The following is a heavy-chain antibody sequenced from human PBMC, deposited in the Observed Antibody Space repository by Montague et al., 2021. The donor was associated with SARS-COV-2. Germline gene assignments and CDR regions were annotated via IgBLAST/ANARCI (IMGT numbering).Heavy chain of an antibody. D-gene: IGHD3/OR15-3a*01. V-gene: IGHV4-34*01. J-gene: IGHJ5*02. CDR2: INHSGNT. Sequence: SETLSLTCAVYGGSLSGYYWAWIRQTPGKGLEWIGEINHSGNTNYNPSLKSRLTISVDTSKKQFSLKLSSVTTADTAVYYCARGADYDFLSCDLRYHWFDPWGLGTPVTVSS. CDR3: ARGADYDFLSCDLRYHWFDP. CDR1: GGSLSGYY.